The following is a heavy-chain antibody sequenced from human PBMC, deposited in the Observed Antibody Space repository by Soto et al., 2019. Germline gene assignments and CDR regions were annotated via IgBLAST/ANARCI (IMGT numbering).Heavy chain of an antibody. CDR1: GFTFSSYW. CDR3: AKAYSSSWPNNWFDP. D-gene: IGHD6-13*01. Sequence: GGSLRLSCAASGFTFSSYWMHWVRQAPGKGLVWVSRINSDGSSTSYADSVKGRFTISRDNAKNTLYLQMNSLRAEDTAIYYCAKAYSSSWPNNWFDPWGQGTLVTVSS. V-gene: IGHV3-74*01. J-gene: IGHJ5*02. CDR2: INSDGSST.